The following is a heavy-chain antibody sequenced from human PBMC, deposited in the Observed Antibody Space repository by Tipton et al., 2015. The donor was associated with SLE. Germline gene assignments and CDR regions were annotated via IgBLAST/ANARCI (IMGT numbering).Heavy chain of an antibody. Sequence: TLSLTCTVSGVSIRTYYWSWIRQSPGKGLEWIGYIYYSGNTNYNPSLKSRVIISDDTSRNHFSLKLSSVTAADTAVYYCARGEEGHNDYWGQGTLVTVSS. CDR1: GVSIRTYY. V-gene: IGHV4-59*08. D-gene: IGHD2-21*01. CDR2: IYYSGNT. J-gene: IGHJ4*02. CDR3: ARGEEGHNDY.